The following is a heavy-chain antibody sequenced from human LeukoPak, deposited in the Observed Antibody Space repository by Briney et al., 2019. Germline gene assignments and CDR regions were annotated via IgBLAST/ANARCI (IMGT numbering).Heavy chain of an antibody. CDR3: AKGGYSYGYAFDY. CDR2: ISGRGGST. J-gene: IGHJ4*02. V-gene: IGHV3-23*01. D-gene: IGHD5-18*01. Sequence: PGGSLTLPCAASGFPFSSYAMSWARDAPGKALEWVSAISGRGGSTYYAHPEKRRLHISRDNTKNTLYLQMNSLRGEDTAVYYCAKGGYSYGYAFDYWGQGTLVTVSS. CDR1: GFPFSSYA.